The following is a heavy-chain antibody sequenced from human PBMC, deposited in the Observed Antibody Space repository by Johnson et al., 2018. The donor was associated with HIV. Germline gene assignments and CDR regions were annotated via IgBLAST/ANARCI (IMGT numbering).Heavy chain of an antibody. CDR1: GFRFSTYA. J-gene: IGHJ3*02. V-gene: IGHV3-30-3*01. CDR2: ISDDGNNK. Sequence: QVQLVESGGGVVQPGRSLRLSCAASGFRFSTYALHWVRQTPGKGLEWVALISDDGNNKYYADSVKGRFTISRDNSKNTLYLQMNSLRVEDTAMYYCARGPILEWLSGDAFDIWGQGTMVIVSS. CDR3: ARGPILEWLSGDAFDI. D-gene: IGHD3-3*01.